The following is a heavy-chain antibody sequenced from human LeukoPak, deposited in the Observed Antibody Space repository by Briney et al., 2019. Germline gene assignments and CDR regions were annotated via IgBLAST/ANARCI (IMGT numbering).Heavy chain of an antibody. CDR2: IYYSGST. Sequence: PSETLSLTCTVSNDSISSSSYYWGWIRQPPGKGLEWIGSIYYSGSTYYNPSLKSRVTISVDTSKNQFSLKLSSVTAADTAVYYCARGGTGRRGWFDPWGQGTLVTVSS. CDR1: NDSISSSSYY. J-gene: IGHJ5*02. CDR3: ARGGTGRRGWFDP. V-gene: IGHV4-39*07. D-gene: IGHD3/OR15-3a*01.